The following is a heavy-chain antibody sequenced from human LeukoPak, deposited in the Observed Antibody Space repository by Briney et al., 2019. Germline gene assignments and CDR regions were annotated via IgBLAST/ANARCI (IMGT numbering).Heavy chain of an antibody. D-gene: IGHD1-26*01. CDR1: GFTFSSYE. J-gene: IGHJ4*02. CDR3: ARALVGDTD. CDR2: ILNSGTTT. Sequence: GGSLRVSCAASGFTFSSYEMNWVRQAPGKGLEWVSYILNSGTTTYYADSVKGRFTISRDNAKNSLYLQMNSLRAEDTAVYYCARALVGDTDWGQGALVTVSS. V-gene: IGHV3-48*03.